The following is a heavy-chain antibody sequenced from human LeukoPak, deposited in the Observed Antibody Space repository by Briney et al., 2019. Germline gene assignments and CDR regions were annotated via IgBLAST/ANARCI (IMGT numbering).Heavy chain of an antibody. V-gene: IGHV3-64D*09. CDR3: VNPGWYYDSSGYSYYYGMDV. CDR1: GFTSSRYG. J-gene: IGHJ6*02. D-gene: IGHD3-22*01. Sequence: PGGSLRPSCSASGFTSSRYGMHWVRQAPGKGLEYVSAIVSNGDSTYYADSVKGRFTISRDNAKNTLYLQMSSLRPDDTAVYYCVNPGWYYDSSGYSYYYGMDVWGQGTTVTVSS. CDR2: IVSNGDST.